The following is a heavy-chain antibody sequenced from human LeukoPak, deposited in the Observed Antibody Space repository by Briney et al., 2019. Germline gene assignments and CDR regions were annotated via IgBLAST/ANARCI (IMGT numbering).Heavy chain of an antibody. Sequence: GESLKISCEGSGYSFTSYWIAWVRQMPGRGLDWMGIIYPGDPDSTYSPSFQGRVTISADKSTSTAYLQWSSLEASDTAMYYCAKSRDGYNYSPFDYWGQGTLVTVSS. J-gene: IGHJ4*02. V-gene: IGHV5-51*01. CDR3: AKSRDGYNYSPFDY. D-gene: IGHD5-24*01. CDR1: GYSFTSYW. CDR2: IYPGDPDS.